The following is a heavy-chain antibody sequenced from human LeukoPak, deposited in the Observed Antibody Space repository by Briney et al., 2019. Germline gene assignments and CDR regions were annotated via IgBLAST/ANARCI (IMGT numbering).Heavy chain of an antibody. J-gene: IGHJ4*02. CDR3: ARRRGGYGDGDFDY. Sequence: GGSLRLSCAASGFTFRNYWMGWVRQAPGKGLEWVANTKPDGSAEYYADSVRGRFTTSRDNANNFLYLQMNSLRAEDTAVYYCARRRGGYGDGDFDYWGQGTLVTVSS. V-gene: IGHV3-7*01. D-gene: IGHD4-17*01. CDR2: TKPDGSAE. CDR1: GFTFRNYW.